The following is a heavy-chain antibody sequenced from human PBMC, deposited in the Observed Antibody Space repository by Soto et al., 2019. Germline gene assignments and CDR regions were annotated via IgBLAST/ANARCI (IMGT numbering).Heavy chain of an antibody. J-gene: IGHJ4*02. CDR2: ISYDGSNK. D-gene: IGHD3-10*01. CDR1: GFTFSSYA. V-gene: IGHV3-30-3*01. CDR3: ARDGRNYYGSGSYYPHYYFDY. Sequence: ESGGGVVPPGRSLRLSCAASGFTFSSYAMHWVRQAPGKGLEWVAVISYDGSNKYYADSVKGRFTISRDNSKNTLYLQMNSLRAEDTAVYYCARDGRNYYGSGSYYPHYYFDYWGQGTLVTVSS.